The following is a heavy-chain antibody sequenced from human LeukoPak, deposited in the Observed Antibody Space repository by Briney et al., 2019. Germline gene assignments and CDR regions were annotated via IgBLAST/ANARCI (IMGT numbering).Heavy chain of an antibody. CDR1: GYTFTSYG. CDR3: ARDLRSSSVYYFDH. CDR2: INAYNGDT. J-gene: IGHJ4*02. V-gene: IGHV1-18*01. D-gene: IGHD6-6*01. Sequence: ASVKVSCKASGYTFTSYGTSWVRQAPGQGLEWMAWINAYNGDTNFAQRLQGRVTVTTDTSTSTAYMELRSLRSDDTAVYYCARDLRSSSVYYFDHWGQGTLVTVSS.